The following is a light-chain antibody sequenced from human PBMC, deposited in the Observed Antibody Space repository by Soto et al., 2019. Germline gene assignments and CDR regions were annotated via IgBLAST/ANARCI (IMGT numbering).Light chain of an antibody. J-gene: IGKJ5*01. CDR3: QQYDNWPIT. CDR1: QSVSSN. CDR2: AIS. V-gene: IGKV3-15*01. Sequence: EIVMTQSPGTLSMSPGERATLSCRASQSVSSNFAWYQQKPGQAPSLLIYAISTRATGIPARFSGSGSGTEFTLTISSLQSEDFAFYYCQQYDNWPITFGQGTRLEI.